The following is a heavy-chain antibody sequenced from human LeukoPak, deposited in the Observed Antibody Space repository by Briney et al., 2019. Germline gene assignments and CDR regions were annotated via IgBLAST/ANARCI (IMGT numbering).Heavy chain of an antibody. D-gene: IGHD6-13*01. V-gene: IGHV4-30-2*01. CDR3: ARDEGYSSS. Sequence: SETLSLTCTVSGGSISSGGYYWSWIRQPPGKGLEWIGYIYHSGSTYYNPSLKSRVTISVDRSKNQFSLKLSSVTAADTAVYYCARDEGYSSSWGQGTLVTVSS. J-gene: IGHJ4*02. CDR1: GGSISSGGYY. CDR2: IYHSGST.